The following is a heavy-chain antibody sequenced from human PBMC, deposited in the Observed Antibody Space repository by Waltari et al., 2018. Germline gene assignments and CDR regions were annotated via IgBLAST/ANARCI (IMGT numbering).Heavy chain of an antibody. CDR1: GFTFSSYE. V-gene: IGHV3-48*03. CDR3: ARDCSSTSCYGGFDY. CDR2: ISSSVSTI. Sequence: EVQLVEAGGGLVQPGWSLSLSCAASGFTFSSYEMNWVRQARGKGLEWVSYISSSVSTIYYADSVKGRFTISRDNAKNSLYLQMNSLRAEDTAVYYCARDCSSTSCYGGFDYWGQGTLVTVSS. D-gene: IGHD2-2*01. J-gene: IGHJ4*02.